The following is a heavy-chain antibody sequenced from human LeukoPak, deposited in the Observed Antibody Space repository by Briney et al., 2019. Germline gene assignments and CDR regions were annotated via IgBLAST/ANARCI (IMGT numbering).Heavy chain of an antibody. J-gene: IGHJ4*02. V-gene: IGHV1-8*01. CDR3: ARGRCVGSTNCYYFDY. D-gene: IGHD2-2*01. CDR1: GYIFTSYN. Sequence: ASVKVSCKASGYIFTSYNINWVRQATGQGLEWMGWMNPNSGDTGYAQKFQGRVTITRDTSASTAYMELSSLRSEDTAVYYCARGRCVGSTNCYYFDYWGQGTLVTVSS. CDR2: MNPNSGDT.